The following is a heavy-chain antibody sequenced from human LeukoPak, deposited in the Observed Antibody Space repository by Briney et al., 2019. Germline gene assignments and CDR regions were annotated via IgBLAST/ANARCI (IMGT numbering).Heavy chain of an antibody. D-gene: IGHD6-6*01. J-gene: IGHJ4*02. CDR2: IKSKTDGGTT. CDR3: TTEKAARPPFDY. Sequence: PGGSLRLSCAASGFTFSDYYMSWIRQAPGKGLEWVGRIKSKTDGGTTDYAAPVKGRFTISRDDSKNTLYLQMNSLKTEDTAVYYCTTEKAARPPFDYWGQGTLVTVSS. CDR1: GFTFSDYY. V-gene: IGHV3-15*01.